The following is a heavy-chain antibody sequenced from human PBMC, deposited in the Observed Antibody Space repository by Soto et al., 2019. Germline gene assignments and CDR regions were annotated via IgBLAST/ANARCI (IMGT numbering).Heavy chain of an antibody. CDR3: ARGGSRRLQLLFVFDS. V-gene: IGHV3-53*01. D-gene: IGHD1-1*01. CDR1: GFTVSSNY. Sequence: PGGSLRLSCAASGFTVSSNYMSWVRQAPGKGLEWVSVIYSGGSTYYADSVKDRFTISRDNSKNTLYLQMNGLRAEDTAVYYRARGGSRRLQLLFVFDSWGQGTLVTVSS. J-gene: IGHJ4*02. CDR2: IYSGGST.